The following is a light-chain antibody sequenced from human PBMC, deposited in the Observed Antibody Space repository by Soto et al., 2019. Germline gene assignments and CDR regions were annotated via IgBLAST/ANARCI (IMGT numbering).Light chain of an antibody. J-gene: IGLJ2*01. V-gene: IGLV1-44*01. Sequence: QSVLTQPPSASGTPGQRVTISSSGSSSNIGSNTVNWYQQLPGTAPKLLIYSNNQRPSGVPDRFSGSKSGTSASLAISGLQTEDEADYFCAAWDDSLNGVLFGGGTKLTVL. CDR2: SNN. CDR1: SSNIGSNT. CDR3: AAWDDSLNGVL.